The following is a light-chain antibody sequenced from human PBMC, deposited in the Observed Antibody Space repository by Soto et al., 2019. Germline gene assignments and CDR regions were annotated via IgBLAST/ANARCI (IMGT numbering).Light chain of an antibody. CDR1: QSVSSY. CDR3: QQRSNWPGT. Sequence: EILLTQSPATLSLSPGERATLSCMASQSVSSYLAWYQQKPGQAPRLLIYDASNRATGIPARFSGSGSGTDFTLTISSLEPEDFAVYYCQQRSNWPGTFGQGTKVDI. V-gene: IGKV3-11*01. CDR2: DAS. J-gene: IGKJ1*01.